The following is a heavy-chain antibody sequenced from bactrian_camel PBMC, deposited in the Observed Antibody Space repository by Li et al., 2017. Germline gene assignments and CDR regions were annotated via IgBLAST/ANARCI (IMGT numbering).Heavy chain of an antibody. J-gene: IGHJ6*01. Sequence: HVQLVESGGGSVHPGGSLKLSCTTSLVTYRDNCMGWFRQVPGKEREAVASIYTPLGGTYCADSVKGRFTSSQDNAKNTVTLQMNSLKPEDTAMYYCAAYNFIGTMNWAGCRFGYWGQGTQVTVS. CDR3: AAYNFIGTMNWAGCRFGY. CDR1: LVTYRDNC. CDR2: IYTPLGGT. V-gene: IGHV3S1*01. D-gene: IGHD4*01.